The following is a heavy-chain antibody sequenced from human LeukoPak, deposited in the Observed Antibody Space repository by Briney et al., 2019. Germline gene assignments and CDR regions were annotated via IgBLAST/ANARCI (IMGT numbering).Heavy chain of an antibody. CDR3: ARDGGYCSGGTCYSTH. CDR2: INQDGSEK. Sequence: GGSLRLSCVASEFTFSSYWMTWVRQAPGKGLEWVASINQDGSEKYNVDSVEGRFTISRDNANNSLYLQMNCLRVEDTAVYYCARDGGYCSGGTCYSTHWGQGALVTVSS. D-gene: IGHD2-15*01. V-gene: IGHV3-7*03. J-gene: IGHJ4*02. CDR1: EFTFSSYW.